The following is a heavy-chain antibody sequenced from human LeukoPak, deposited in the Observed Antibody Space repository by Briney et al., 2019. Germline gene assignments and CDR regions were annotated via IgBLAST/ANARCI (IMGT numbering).Heavy chain of an antibody. J-gene: IGHJ4*02. CDR3: ARDVPYYYDSSGYPDY. D-gene: IGHD3-22*01. Sequence: ASVKVSCKASGYTFTSYGISWVGQAPGQGLEWMGWISAYNGNTNYAQKLQGRVTMTKETSTRTAYMEVRRLRYEDTELYYCARDVPYYYDSSGYPDYWGQGTLVTVSS. CDR2: ISAYNGNT. V-gene: IGHV1-18*01. CDR1: GYTFTSYG.